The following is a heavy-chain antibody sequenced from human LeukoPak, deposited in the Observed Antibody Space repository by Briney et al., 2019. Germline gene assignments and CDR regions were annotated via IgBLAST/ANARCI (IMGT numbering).Heavy chain of an antibody. CDR2: ISHDGSNK. D-gene: IGHD6-13*01. CDR3: AKATRGSTWSFDY. J-gene: IGHJ4*02. Sequence: GGSLRLSCAASGFTLSNYVIHWVRQAPGKGLEWVAVISHDGSNKYYEDSVKGRFTISRDNSKNTMYLQMNSLRAEDTAVYYCAKATRGSTWSFDYWGQGTLVTVSS. CDR1: GFTLSNYV. V-gene: IGHV3-30*18.